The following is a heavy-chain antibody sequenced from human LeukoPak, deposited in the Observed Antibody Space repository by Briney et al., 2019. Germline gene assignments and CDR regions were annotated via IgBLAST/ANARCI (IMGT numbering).Heavy chain of an antibody. V-gene: IGHV3-23*01. CDR3: AKTPNSGNYYASFDY. CDR2: ISGSGGTT. Sequence: GGSLRLSCAASGFTFSSYAMSWVRQAPGKGLEWVSTISGSGGTTYYAGAVKGRFTISRDNSKNTLYLQMNSLRAEDTAKIYCAKTPNSGNYYASFDYWGQGTLVTVSS. J-gene: IGHJ4*02. CDR1: GFTFSSYA. D-gene: IGHD1-26*01.